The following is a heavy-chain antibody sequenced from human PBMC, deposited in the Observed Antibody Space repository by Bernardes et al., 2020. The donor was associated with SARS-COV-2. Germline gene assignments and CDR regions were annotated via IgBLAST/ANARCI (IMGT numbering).Heavy chain of an antibody. D-gene: IGHD3-3*01. CDR2: ISSSSSYI. CDR1: GFTFSSYS. V-gene: IGHV3-21*01. J-gene: IGHJ6*03. Sequence: VSLRLSCAASGFTFSSYSMNWVRQAPGKGLEWVSSISSSSSYIYYADSVKGRFTISRDNAKNSLYLQMNSLRAEDTAVYYCARLVRFLEWSTGYYYYMDVWGKGTTVTVSS. CDR3: ARLVRFLEWSTGYYYYMDV.